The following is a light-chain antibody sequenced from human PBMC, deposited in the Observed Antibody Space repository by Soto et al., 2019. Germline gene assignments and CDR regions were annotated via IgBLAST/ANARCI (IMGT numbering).Light chain of an antibody. CDR1: SSDVGGYNY. Sequence: QSVLTQPASVSGSPGQSITISCTGTSSDVGGYNYVSWYQHHPGKAPKFMIYEVTNRPSGVSNRFSGSKSGNTASLTISGLQAEDEADYYCGSYTNTTYVFGTGTKVTVL. J-gene: IGLJ1*01. V-gene: IGLV2-14*01. CDR2: EVT. CDR3: GSYTNTTYV.